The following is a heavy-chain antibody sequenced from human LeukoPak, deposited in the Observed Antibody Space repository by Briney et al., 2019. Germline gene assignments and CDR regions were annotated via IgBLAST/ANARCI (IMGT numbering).Heavy chain of an antibody. CDR2: IYYSGST. J-gene: IGHJ5*02. CDR3: ARARGREDNWFDP. CDR1: GRSISSYY. V-gene: IGHV4-59*01. Sequence: SETLSLTCTVSGRSISSYYWSWIRQPPGKGLEWIGYIYYSGSTNYNPSLKSRVTISVDTSKNQLSLKLSSVTAADTAVYYCARARGREDNWFDPWGQGTLVTVSS. D-gene: IGHD5-24*01.